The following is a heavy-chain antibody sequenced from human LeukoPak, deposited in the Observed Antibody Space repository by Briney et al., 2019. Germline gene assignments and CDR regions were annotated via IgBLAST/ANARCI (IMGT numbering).Heavy chain of an antibody. CDR2: VYHSGST. Sequence: SETLSLTCVVSGGSIGSGGDSWSWVRQPPGKGLEWIGYVYHSGSTYYNPSLKSRVTLSVDKSKNQFSLRLNSVTAADTAMYYCARSHDHLWGNYPDYWGQGTLVTVSS. CDR1: GGSIGSGGDS. CDR3: ARSHDHLWGNYPDY. J-gene: IGHJ4*02. V-gene: IGHV4-30-2*01. D-gene: IGHD3-16*02.